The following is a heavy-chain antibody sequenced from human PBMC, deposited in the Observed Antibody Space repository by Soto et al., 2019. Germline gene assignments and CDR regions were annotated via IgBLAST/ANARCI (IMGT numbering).Heavy chain of an antibody. D-gene: IGHD2-8*01. CDR1: GFTFSIYA. J-gene: IGHJ6*02. CDR3: AKEYATYFGMDV. CDR2: ISYDGSKE. Sequence: PGGSQRLSCAASGFTFSIYAMHWVRQAPGKGLEWVAVISYDGSKEYYADSAKGRFTISRDNSKNMLYLQMNSLRAEDTAVYYCAKEYATYFGMDVWGQGPRSPSP. V-gene: IGHV3-30*18.